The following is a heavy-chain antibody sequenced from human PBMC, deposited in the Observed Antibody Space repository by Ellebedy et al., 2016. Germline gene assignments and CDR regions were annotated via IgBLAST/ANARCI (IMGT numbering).Heavy chain of an antibody. J-gene: IGHJ4*02. CDR1: GYSFTSYW. D-gene: IGHD6-13*01. Sequence: GESLKISXKGSGYSFTSYWIGWVRQMPGKGLEWMGIIYPGDSDTRYSPSFQGQVTISADKSISTAYLQWSSLKASDTAMYYCARQGDSSSWYNSFLGLYYFDYWGQGTLVTVSS. V-gene: IGHV5-51*01. CDR3: ARQGDSSSWYNSFLGLYYFDY. CDR2: IYPGDSDT.